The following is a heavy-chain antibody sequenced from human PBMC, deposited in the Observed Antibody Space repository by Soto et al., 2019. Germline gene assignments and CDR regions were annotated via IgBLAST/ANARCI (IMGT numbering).Heavy chain of an antibody. CDR3: ARRLPKVAGGAFDI. CDR1: GFSFRTSG. V-gene: IGHV3-33*01. D-gene: IGHD3-16*01. Sequence: QVHLVESGGGVVQPGRSLTLSCAASGFSFRTSGMHWVRQAPGKGLEWVTGMWYDGHVEGYLDSVKGRFTISRDNSNSLMSQQVSNLRVDDTAVYYCARRLPKVAGGAFDIWGHGTMVTVSS. J-gene: IGHJ3*02. CDR2: MWYDGHVE.